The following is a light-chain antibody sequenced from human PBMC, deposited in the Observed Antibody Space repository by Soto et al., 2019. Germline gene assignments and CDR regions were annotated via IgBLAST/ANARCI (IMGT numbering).Light chain of an antibody. J-gene: IGLJ1*01. CDR2: DDS. CDR3: SSYTHTFTLLV. V-gene: IGLV2-14*01. CDR1: SSDGGGYNY. Sequence: QSALTQPASVSGSPGQSITISCTGTSSDGGGYNYVSWYQQHPGKAPKLMIYDDSHRPSGVSNRFSGSKSGNTASLTISGLQAQDEADYYCSSYTHTFTLLVFGTGTKLTVL.